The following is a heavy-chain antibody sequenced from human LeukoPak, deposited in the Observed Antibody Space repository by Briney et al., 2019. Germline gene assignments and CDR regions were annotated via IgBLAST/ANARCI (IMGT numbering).Heavy chain of an antibody. CDR3: AKGGTYSWFDP. Sequence: GGSLRLSCAASGFTFSSYAMSWVRQAPGKGLEWVSAITGSGSNTYYADSVKGRFTISRDNSKNTLLLQINSLRAEDTAVYYCAKGGTYSWFDPWGQGTLVTVSS. J-gene: IGHJ5*02. V-gene: IGHV3-23*01. CDR1: GFTFSSYA. D-gene: IGHD1-26*01. CDR2: ITGSGSNT.